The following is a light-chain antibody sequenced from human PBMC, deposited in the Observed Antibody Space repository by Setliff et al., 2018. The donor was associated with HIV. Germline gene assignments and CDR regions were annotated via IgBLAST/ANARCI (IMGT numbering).Light chain of an antibody. J-gene: IGLJ1*01. CDR2: EVR. CDR1: SSDVGGYSY. CDR3: SSYASSNTLP. Sequence: LTQPASVSGSPGQSITISCTGTSSDVGGYSYVSWYQQHPGKAPKLIIYEVRNRPSGVSNRFSGSKSGNTASLTISGLQAEDEADYYCSSYASSNTLPFGTGTKVTVL. V-gene: IGLV2-14*01.